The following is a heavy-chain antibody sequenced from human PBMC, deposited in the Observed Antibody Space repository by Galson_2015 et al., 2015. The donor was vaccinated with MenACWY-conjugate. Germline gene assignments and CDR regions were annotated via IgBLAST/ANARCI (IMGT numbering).Heavy chain of an antibody. D-gene: IGHD3-22*01. CDR1: GFTFSSIG. CDR2: ISRDARQT. Sequence: LRLSCAAAGFTFSSIGMHWVRRSPGKGLEWLALISRDARQTFYADSVEGRFTISRDNSNNTLYLEMNSLRVDDTAVYYCATSNYYDGGGPVCLNWGQGTLVTVSS. CDR3: ATSNYYDGGGPVCLN. J-gene: IGHJ1*01. V-gene: IGHV3-30*03.